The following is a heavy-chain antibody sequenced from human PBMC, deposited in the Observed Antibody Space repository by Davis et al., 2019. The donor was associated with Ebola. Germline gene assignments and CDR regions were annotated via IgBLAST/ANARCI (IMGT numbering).Heavy chain of an antibody. CDR3: AKDEGVGATLLYYYYYGMDV. V-gene: IGHV3-30*18. J-gene: IGHJ6*02. Sequence: GGSLRLSCAASGFTFSSYGMHWVRQAPGKGLEWVAVISYDGSNKYYADSVKGRFTISRDNSKNTLYLQMNSLRAEDTAVYYCAKDEGVGATLLYYYYYGMDVWGQGTTVTVSS. CDR1: GFTFSSYG. D-gene: IGHD1-26*01. CDR2: ISYDGSNK.